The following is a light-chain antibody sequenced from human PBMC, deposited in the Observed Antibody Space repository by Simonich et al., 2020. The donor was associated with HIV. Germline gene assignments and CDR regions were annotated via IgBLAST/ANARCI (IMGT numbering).Light chain of an antibody. J-gene: IGKJ4*01. V-gene: IGKV3-11*01. CDR1: QSVSSN. CDR3: QQRSNWPLT. Sequence: EIVMTQSPATLSVSPGKRATPSCRASQSVSSNLAWSQQKPGQAPRLRISDASNRATGIPARFSGSGSGTDFTLTISSLEPEDFAVYYCQQRSNWPLTFGGGTKVEIK. CDR2: DAS.